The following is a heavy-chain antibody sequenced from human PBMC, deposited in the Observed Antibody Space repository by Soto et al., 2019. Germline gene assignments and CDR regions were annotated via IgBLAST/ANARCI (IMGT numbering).Heavy chain of an antibody. CDR1: GGSISSGGYY. D-gene: IGHD3-22*01. CDR2: IYYSGST. CDR3: ARGGDYYDSSGYYFAGMDV. J-gene: IGHJ6*02. Sequence: QVQLQESGPGLVKPSQTLSLTCTVSGGSISSGGYYWSWIRQHPGKGLEWIGYIYYSGSTYYNPSLKSRVTISVDTSKNQFSLKLSSLTAADTAVYYCARGGDYYDSSGYYFAGMDVWGQGTTVTVSS. V-gene: IGHV4-31*03.